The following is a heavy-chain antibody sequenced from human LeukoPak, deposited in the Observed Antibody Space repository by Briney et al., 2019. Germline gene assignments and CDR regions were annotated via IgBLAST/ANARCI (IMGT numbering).Heavy chain of an antibody. CDR1: GGSISSSNW. J-gene: IGHJ6*02. V-gene: IGHV4-4*02. CDR3: ARDCISTSCPPPNYYYAMDV. CDR2: IYHSGST. Sequence: SGTLSLTCAVSGGSISSSNWWRGGRQPPGEGLEWIGEIYHSGSTNYNPSLKSRVTISVDKSKNQFSLKLSSVTAADTAVYYCARDCISTSCPPPNYYYAMDVWGQGTTVTVSS. D-gene: IGHD2-2*01.